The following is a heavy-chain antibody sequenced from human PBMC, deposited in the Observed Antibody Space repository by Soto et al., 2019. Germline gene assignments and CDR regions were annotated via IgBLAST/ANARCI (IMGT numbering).Heavy chain of an antibody. CDR2: IIPIFGRA. J-gene: IGHJ6*02. CDR3: ATGGYSGYDYNYYYYGMDV. CDR1: GGTFSSYA. Sequence: QVQLVQSGADVKKPGSSVKVSCKASGGTFSSYAISWVRQAPGQGLEWMGGIIPIFGRANYAQKVQGRVTVAADEYTSTAYLELSSLRSEDTAVYYCATGGYSGYDYNYYYYGMDVWGQGTTVTVAS. V-gene: IGHV1-69*01. D-gene: IGHD5-12*01.